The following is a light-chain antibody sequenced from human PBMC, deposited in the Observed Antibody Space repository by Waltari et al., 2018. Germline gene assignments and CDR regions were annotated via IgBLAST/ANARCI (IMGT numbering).Light chain of an antibody. V-gene: IGLV1-40*01. Sequence: QSVLTQPPSVSGAPGQWVTISCTGSNSNFGAANLGGGYDVHCYQQLPGMAPKLLIYGNTNRPSGVPDRFSGSKSGTSASLAITGLQAEDEADYYCQSYDNSLSGLVFGTGTKVTVL. CDR1: NSNFGAANLGGGYD. CDR2: GNT. CDR3: QSYDNSLSGLV. J-gene: IGLJ1*01.